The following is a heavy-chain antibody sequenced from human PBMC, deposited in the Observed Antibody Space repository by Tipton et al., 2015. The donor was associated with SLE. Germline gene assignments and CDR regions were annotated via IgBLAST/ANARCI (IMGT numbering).Heavy chain of an antibody. D-gene: IGHD6-19*01. Sequence: SLRLSCAASGFTISSYWMSRVRQAPGKGLEWVANIKYDGSEKYYVDSVKDRFTISRDNAKNSLYLQMNSLRVEDTAVYYCASGRGLVYWGQGTLVTVSS. V-gene: IGHV3-7*01. CDR2: IKYDGSEK. CDR1: GFTISSYW. CDR3: ASGRGLVY. J-gene: IGHJ4*02.